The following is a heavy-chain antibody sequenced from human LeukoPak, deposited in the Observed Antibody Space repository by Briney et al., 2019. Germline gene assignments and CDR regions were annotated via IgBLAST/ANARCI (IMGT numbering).Heavy chain of an antibody. J-gene: IGHJ6*03. Sequence: GGSLRLPCAASGFTFSDYYMSWIRQAPGKGLEWVSYISSSGSTIYYADSVKGRFTISRDNAKNSLFLQMNSLRAEDTAVYYCARFGSRYYYYYMDVWGKGTTVTISS. V-gene: IGHV3-11*01. D-gene: IGHD2-15*01. CDR1: GFTFSDYY. CDR3: ARFGSRYYYYYMDV. CDR2: ISSSGSTI.